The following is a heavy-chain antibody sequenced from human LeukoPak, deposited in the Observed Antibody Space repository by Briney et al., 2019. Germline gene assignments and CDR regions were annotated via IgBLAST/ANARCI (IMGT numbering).Heavy chain of an antibody. Sequence: SETLSLTCTVSGGSISTYYWSWIRQPPGKGLEWIGYIYYSGSTNYNPSLKSRLTISIDTSENQFSLKLSSVTAADTAVYYCAREYSSSSRRRAFDIWGQGTMVTVSS. V-gene: IGHV4-59*08. CDR2: IYYSGST. CDR3: AREYSSSSRRRAFDI. CDR1: GGSISTYY. D-gene: IGHD6-6*01. J-gene: IGHJ3*02.